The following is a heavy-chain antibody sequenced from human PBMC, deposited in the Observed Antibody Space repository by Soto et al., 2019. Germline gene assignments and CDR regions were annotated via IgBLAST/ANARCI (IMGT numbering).Heavy chain of an antibody. Sequence: QVQLQQWGAGLLKPSETLSLTCAVYGGSFSGYYWSWIRQPPGKGLEWIGEINHSGSTNYNPSLKSRVTISVDPSKNHFSLKLSSVTAADTAVYYCAGGSGLAQQLDPEGHGMDVWRQGTTVTVSS. J-gene: IGHJ6*02. CDR2: INHSGST. CDR1: GGSFSGYY. D-gene: IGHD6-13*01. V-gene: IGHV4-34*01. CDR3: AGGSGLAQQLDPEGHGMDV.